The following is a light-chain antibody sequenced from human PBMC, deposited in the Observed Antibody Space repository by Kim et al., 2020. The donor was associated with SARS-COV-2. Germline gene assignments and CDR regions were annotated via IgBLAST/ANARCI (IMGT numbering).Light chain of an antibody. Sequence: APSSCTESSSEVCIFNSGPWYQQHPGKTPKLMIYDVSKRPSGVPDRFSGSKSGNTASLTISGLQAEDEADYYCCSYAGSYTFKVFGGGTQLTVL. CDR3: CSYAGSYTFKV. J-gene: IGLJ2*01. CDR2: DVS. CDR1: SSEVCIFNS. V-gene: IGLV2-11*01.